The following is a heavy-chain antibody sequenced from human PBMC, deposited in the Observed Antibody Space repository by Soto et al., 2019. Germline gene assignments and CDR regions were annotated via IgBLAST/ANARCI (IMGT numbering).Heavy chain of an antibody. CDR2: ISYSGST. CDR3: AREEAARIERWFDP. CDR1: GGSINTINNY. J-gene: IGHJ5*02. Sequence: PSETLSLTCTVSGGSINTINNYWSWIRQPPGKGLEWIGFISYSGSTYYNPSLMSRLTISLDTSTNRFSLKLTSVTAAGTAVYYCAREEAARIERWFDPWGQGTLVTVSS. D-gene: IGHD6-6*01. V-gene: IGHV4-30-4*01.